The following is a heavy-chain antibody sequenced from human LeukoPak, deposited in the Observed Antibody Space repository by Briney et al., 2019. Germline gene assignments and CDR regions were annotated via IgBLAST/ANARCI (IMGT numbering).Heavy chain of an antibody. J-gene: IGHJ4*02. V-gene: IGHV4-61*02. Sequence: SQTLSLTCTVSGGSISSGSYYWSWIRQPAGKGLEWIGRICTSGSTNYNPSLKSRVTISVDTSKNQFSLKLSSVTAADTAVYYCARERLYGDYENYWGQGTLVTVSS. CDR3: ARERLYGDYENY. CDR2: ICTSGST. D-gene: IGHD4-17*01. CDR1: GGSISSGSYY.